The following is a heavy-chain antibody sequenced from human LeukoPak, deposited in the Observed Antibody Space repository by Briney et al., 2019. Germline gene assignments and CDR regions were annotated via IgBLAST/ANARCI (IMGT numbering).Heavy chain of an antibody. V-gene: IGHV1-69*05. Sequence: ASVKVSCXASGGTFNNYAINWVRQAPGQGLEWMGGIIPIFGKAKYAQKFQGRVTITTDESTSTAYMELSSLRSEDTAIYYCATTRASGLRLGELSSPFDAFDIWGQGTMVTVSS. CDR3: ATTRASGLRLGELSSPFDAFDI. J-gene: IGHJ3*02. CDR2: IIPIFGKA. CDR1: GGTFNNYA. D-gene: IGHD3-16*02.